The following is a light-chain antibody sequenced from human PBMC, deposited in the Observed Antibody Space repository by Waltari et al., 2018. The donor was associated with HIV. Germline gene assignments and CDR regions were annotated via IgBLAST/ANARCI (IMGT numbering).Light chain of an antibody. CDR1: KLGDEY. J-gene: IGLJ2*01. CDR3: QAWDSSTAV. Sequence: SYELTQPPSVSVSPGQPASITCSGDKLGDEYACWYQQKPGQSPVLVIYQDNKRPSGIPERFAGSNSGNTATLTISGTQAMDEADYYCQAWDSSTAVFGGGTKLTVL. V-gene: IGLV3-1*01. CDR2: QDN.